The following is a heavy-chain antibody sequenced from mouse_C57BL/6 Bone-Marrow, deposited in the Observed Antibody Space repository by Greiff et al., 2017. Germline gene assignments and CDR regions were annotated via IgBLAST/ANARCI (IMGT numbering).Heavy chain of an antibody. CDR1: GFNIKDDY. V-gene: IGHV14-4*01. D-gene: IGHD2-3*01. CDR3: SARTIYDGDYGRAY. CDR2: IDPENGDT. Sequence: VQLKQSGAELVRPGASVKLSCTASGFNIKDDYMHWVKQRPEQGLEWIGWIDPENGDTEYASKFQGQATITADTSSNTAYLQLSSLTSEDTAVYYCSARTIYDGDYGRAYWGQGTLVTVSA. J-gene: IGHJ3*01.